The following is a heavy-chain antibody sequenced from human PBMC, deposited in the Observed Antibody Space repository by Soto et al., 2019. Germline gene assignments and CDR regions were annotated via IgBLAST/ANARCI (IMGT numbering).Heavy chain of an antibody. J-gene: IGHJ3*02. CDR3: ARDRMTTVTTIAAFDI. CDR2: ISAYNGNT. V-gene: IGHV1-18*01. D-gene: IGHD4-17*01. CDR1: GYTFTIYG. Sequence: GASVKVSCKASGYTFTIYGISWVLQAPGQGLEWMGWISAYNGNTNYAQKLQGRVTMTTDTSTSTAYMELRSLRSDDTAVYYCARDRMTTVTTIAAFDISGQGTMVTVSS.